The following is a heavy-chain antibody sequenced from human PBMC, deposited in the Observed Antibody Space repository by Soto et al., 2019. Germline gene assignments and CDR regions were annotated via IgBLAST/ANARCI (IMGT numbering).Heavy chain of an antibody. D-gene: IGHD6-13*01. Sequence: QITLKESGPTLVKPTQTLTLTCTFSGFSLSTSGVGVGWIRQPPGKALEWLALIYWDDDKRYSPSLKSRLTTTRNPPKNGGLLTITNMAPVDTATYFCPHRKKSSSGQGVFVGGGVSSLHYGGEEPLVTFSS. J-gene: IGHJ4*02. V-gene: IGHV2-5*02. CDR2: IYWDDDK. CDR1: GFSLSTSGVG. CDR3: PHRKKSSSGQGVFVGGGVSSLHY.